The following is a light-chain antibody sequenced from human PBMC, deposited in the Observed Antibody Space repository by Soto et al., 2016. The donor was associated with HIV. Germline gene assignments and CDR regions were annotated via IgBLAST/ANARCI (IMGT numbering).Light chain of an antibody. V-gene: IGKV1-16*01. CDR2: AAS. J-gene: IGKJ1*01. CDR1: QDITHY. Sequence: DIQMTQSPSSLSASVGDRVTLTCRASQDITHYLAWFQLKPGKAPKALIYAASSLQSGVPSRFSGSGSGTDFTLTVSSLQPDDFATYYCQQYYDGWTFGQGTKV. CDR3: QQYYDGWT.